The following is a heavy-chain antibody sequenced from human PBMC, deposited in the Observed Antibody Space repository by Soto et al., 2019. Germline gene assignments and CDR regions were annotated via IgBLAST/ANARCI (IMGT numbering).Heavy chain of an antibody. V-gene: IGHV4-59*08. Sequence: HVQLQESGPGLVQPSETLSLPCTVSGDSIGGYYWNWIRQTPGEGLEWVGFIYYTGYPYYNPSLQSRVSLSVDTSKNRFCPNLTSVTAADTAMYYCARHGSRDVVRFDYWGQGILVSVSS. CDR3: ARHGSRDVVRFDY. CDR2: IYYTGYP. CDR1: GDSIGGYY. D-gene: IGHD2-15*01. J-gene: IGHJ4*02.